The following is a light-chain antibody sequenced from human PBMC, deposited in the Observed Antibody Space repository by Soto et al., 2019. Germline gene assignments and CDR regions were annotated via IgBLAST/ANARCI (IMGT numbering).Light chain of an antibody. V-gene: IGLV1-44*01. Sequence: QSVLTQPPSASGTPGQRVTISCSGSISNIGSNTVNWYQQLPGTAPKLLIYSNYQRPSGVPDRFSGSKSGTSASLAISGLQSEDEADYYCQSYDTSLSGTVFGGGTKLTVL. CDR1: ISNIGSNT. CDR2: SNY. J-gene: IGLJ2*01. CDR3: QSYDTSLSGTV.